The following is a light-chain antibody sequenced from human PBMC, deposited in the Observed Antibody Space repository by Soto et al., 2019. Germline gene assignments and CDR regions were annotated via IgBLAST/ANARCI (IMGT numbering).Light chain of an antibody. CDR2: AAS. J-gene: IGKJ4*01. V-gene: IGKV1-9*01. CDR3: QQLNSYPFT. Sequence: DIQLTQSASSLSASVGDRVTITCRASQGISSYLAWYQQKPGKAPKLLIYAASTLHSGVPSRFSGSGSGTEFTLTISSLQPEDFATYYCQQLNSYPFTFGGGTKVEIK. CDR1: QGISSY.